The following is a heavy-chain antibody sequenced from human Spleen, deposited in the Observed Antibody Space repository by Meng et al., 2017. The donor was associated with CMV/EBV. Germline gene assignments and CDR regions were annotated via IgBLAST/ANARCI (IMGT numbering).Heavy chain of an antibody. CDR2: ISYDGSNK. CDR1: GFTFSSYA. J-gene: IGHJ4*02. Sequence: GGSLRLSCAASGFTFSSYAMHWVRQAPGKGLEWVAVISYDGSNKYYADSVKGRFTISRDNSKNTLYLQMNSLRAEDTAVYYCARDQYSSSWYGSFDYWGQGTLVTVSS. V-gene: IGHV3-30*04. CDR3: ARDQYSSSWYGSFDY. D-gene: IGHD6-13*01.